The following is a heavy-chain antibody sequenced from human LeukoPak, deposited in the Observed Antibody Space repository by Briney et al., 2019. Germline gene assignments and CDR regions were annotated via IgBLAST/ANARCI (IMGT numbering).Heavy chain of an antibody. CDR2: INPGDGAT. D-gene: IGHD1-26*01. J-gene: IGHJ6*03. CDR1: GFPFTLYY. V-gene: IGHV1-46*01. Sequence: ASVKVSCKASGFPFTLYYIHWVRQAPGQGFEWMGMINPGDGATTYAQRFRGRVTVTRDMSTTTVYMDLRGLRSEDTAVFFCAREQRGWLSGSLGGLIASYYTYYYMDVWGRGTTVTVSS. CDR3: AREQRGWLSGSLGGLIASYYTYYYMDV.